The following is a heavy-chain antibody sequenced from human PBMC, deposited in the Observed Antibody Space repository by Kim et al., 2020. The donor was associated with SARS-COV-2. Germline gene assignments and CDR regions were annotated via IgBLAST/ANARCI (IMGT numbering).Heavy chain of an antibody. Sequence: SETLSLTCSVSGGSINHYYWSWIRQPPGKGLEWVGYIFYSGTPNYHPFFRSRVTRSVDSSKNQFSLNLTSVTAADTALYYCARYGSGSYPRFDCWGQGTLVTVSS. V-gene: IGHV4-59*01. CDR1: GGSINHYY. CDR3: ARYGSGSYPRFDC. J-gene: IGHJ4*02. CDR2: IFYSGTP. D-gene: IGHD3-10*01.